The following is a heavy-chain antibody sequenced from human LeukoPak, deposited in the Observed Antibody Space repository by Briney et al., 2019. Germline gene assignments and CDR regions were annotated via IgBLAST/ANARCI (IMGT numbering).Heavy chain of an antibody. CDR3: ARGYCSSTSCFYFDY. V-gene: IGHV3-21*01. CDR1: GFTFSSYS. D-gene: IGHD2-2*01. CDR2: ISSSSSYI. Sequence: GGSLRLSCAASGFTFSSYSMNWVRQAPGKGLEWVSSISSSSSYIYYADSVKGRFTISRDNAKNSLYLQMNSLRAEDTAVYYCARGYCSSTSCFYFDYWGQGTLVTVSS. J-gene: IGHJ4*02.